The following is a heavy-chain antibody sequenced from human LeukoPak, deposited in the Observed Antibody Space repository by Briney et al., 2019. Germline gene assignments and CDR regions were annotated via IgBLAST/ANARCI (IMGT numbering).Heavy chain of an antibody. CDR2: ISAYNGNT. CDR3: ARYSQRTGYYDFWSGYYLQNWFDP. V-gene: IGHV1-18*01. D-gene: IGHD3-3*01. Sequence: ASVKVSCKASGYTFTSYGISWVRQAPGQGLEWMGWISAYNGNTNYAQKLQGRVTMTTDTSTSTAYMELRSLRSDDTAVYYCARYSQRTGYYDFWSGYYLQNWFDPWGQGTLVTVSS. J-gene: IGHJ5*02. CDR1: GYTFTSYG.